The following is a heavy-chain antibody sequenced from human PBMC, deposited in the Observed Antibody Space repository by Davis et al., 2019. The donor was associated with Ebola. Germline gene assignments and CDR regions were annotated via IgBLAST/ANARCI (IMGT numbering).Heavy chain of an antibody. Sequence: GESLKISCAASGFTFSSYGMHWVRQAPGKGLVWVSRIGPDGTTTNYADSVKGRFTISRDIVKNTLYLQVNSLRAEDTAVYYCAGTDSYFWYFDLWGRGTLVTVSS. J-gene: IGHJ2*01. CDR3: AGTDSYFWYFDL. V-gene: IGHV3-74*01. D-gene: IGHD2/OR15-2a*01. CDR1: GFTFSSYG. CDR2: IGPDGTTT.